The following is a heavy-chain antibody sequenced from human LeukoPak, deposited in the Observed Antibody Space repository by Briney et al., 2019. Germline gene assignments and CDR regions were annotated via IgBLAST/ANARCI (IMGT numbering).Heavy chain of an antibody. CDR3: AKSAIVDTFSYFYMDV. J-gene: IGHJ6*03. CDR1: GFTFSSYG. Sequence: GGSLRLSCAASGFTFSSYGMHWVRQAPGKGLEWVAFIRYDGSNKYYADSVKGRFTISRDNSKNTLYLQMNSLRAEDTAVYYCAKSAIVDTFSYFYMDVWGKGTTVTVSS. V-gene: IGHV3-30*02. D-gene: IGHD2-15*01. CDR2: IRYDGSNK.